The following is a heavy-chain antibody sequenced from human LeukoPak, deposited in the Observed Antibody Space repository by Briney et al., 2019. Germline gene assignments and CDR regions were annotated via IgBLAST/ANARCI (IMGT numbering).Heavy chain of an antibody. J-gene: IGHJ4*02. V-gene: IGHV1-3*01. Sequence: GASVKVSCKASGYTFTSYAMHWVRQAPGQRLEWMGWINAGNGNTKYSQKFQGRVTITRDTSASTAYMELSSLRSEDTAVYYCARDYYYDSSGYYTYYFDYWGQGTQVTVSS. CDR1: GYTFTSYA. D-gene: IGHD3-22*01. CDR2: INAGNGNT. CDR3: ARDYYYDSSGYYTYYFDY.